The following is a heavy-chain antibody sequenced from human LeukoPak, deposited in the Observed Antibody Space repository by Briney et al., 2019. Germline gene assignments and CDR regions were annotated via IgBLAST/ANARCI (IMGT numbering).Heavy chain of an antibody. V-gene: IGHV3-13*01. CDR2: IGTAGDT. J-gene: IGHJ5*02. CDR3: ARGQRYYYDSSGYPGADWFDP. CDR1: XFTFXXYD. D-gene: IGHD3-22*01. Sequence: SLRLXXXXXXFTFXXYDMHWVRQATGKGLEWVSAIGTAGDTYYPGSVKGRFTISRENAKNSLYLQMNSLRAGDTAVYYCARGQRYYYDSSGYPGADWFDPWGQGTLVTVSS.